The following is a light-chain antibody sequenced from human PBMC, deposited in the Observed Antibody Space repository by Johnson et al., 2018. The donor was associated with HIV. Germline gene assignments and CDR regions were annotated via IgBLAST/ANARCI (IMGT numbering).Light chain of an antibody. CDR3: GTWDNSLSANV. CDR1: SSNIGNNY. Sequence: QSVLTQPPSVSAAPGQKVTISCSGSSSNIGNNYVSWYQQLPGTAPNLLIYDNNKRPSGIPDRFSGSKSGTSATLGITGLQTGDAADYYCGTWDNSLSANVFGTGTKVTVL. V-gene: IGLV1-51*01. J-gene: IGLJ1*01. CDR2: DNN.